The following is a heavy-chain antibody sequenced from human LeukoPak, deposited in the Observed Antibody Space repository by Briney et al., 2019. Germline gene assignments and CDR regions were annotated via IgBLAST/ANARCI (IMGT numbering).Heavy chain of an antibody. CDR2: LYYSGST. Sequence: SETLSLTCTVSGGSISSSSYYWGWIRQPPGKGLEWIGSLYYSGSTYYNPSLKSRVTISVDTSKNQFSLKLSSVTAADTAVYYCARSETDCTNDVCYSGSDCFDPWGQGTLVTVSS. CDR1: GGSISSSSYY. CDR3: ARSETDCTNDVCYSGSDCFDP. V-gene: IGHV4-39*07. J-gene: IGHJ5*02. D-gene: IGHD2-8*01.